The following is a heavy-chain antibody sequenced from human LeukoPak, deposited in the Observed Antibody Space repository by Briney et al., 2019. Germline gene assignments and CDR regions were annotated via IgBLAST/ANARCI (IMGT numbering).Heavy chain of an antibody. CDR1: GGSISSYY. CDR3: ARDTSPYYDILTGYHMDV. CDR2: IYHSGST. V-gene: IGHV4-38-2*02. Sequence: SQTLSLTCTVSGGSISSYYWSWIRQPPGKGLEWIGSIYHSGSTYYNPSLKSRVTISVDTSKNQFSLKLSSVTAADTAVYYCARDTSPYYDILTGYHMDVWGKGTTVTVSS. J-gene: IGHJ6*03. D-gene: IGHD3-9*01.